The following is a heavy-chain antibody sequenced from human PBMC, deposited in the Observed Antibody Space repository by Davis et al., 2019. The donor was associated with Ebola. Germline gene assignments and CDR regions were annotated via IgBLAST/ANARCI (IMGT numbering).Heavy chain of an antibody. D-gene: IGHD1-20*01. Sequence: GESLKISCAASGFTFSNAWMSWVRQAPGKGLEWVGRIKSKTDGGTTDYAAPVKGRFTISRDDSKNTLYLQMNSLKTEDTAVYYCTTGLNNWNDRWFDPWGQGTLVTVSS. V-gene: IGHV3-15*01. J-gene: IGHJ5*02. CDR2: IKSKTDGGTT. CDR1: GFTFSNAW. CDR3: TTGLNNWNDRWFDP.